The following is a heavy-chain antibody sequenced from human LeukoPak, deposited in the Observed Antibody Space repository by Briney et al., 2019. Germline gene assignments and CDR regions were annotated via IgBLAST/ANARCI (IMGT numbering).Heavy chain of an antibody. D-gene: IGHD3-10*01. CDR2: ISSSSGYI. Sequence: PGGSLRLSCAASGFTFSSYSMNSVRQAPGKGLEWVSSISSSSGYIYYADSVKGRFTISRDNAKNSLYLQMNSLRAEDTAVYYCARGSSGSYPLDYWGQGTLVTVSS. V-gene: IGHV3-21*01. CDR1: GFTFSSYS. J-gene: IGHJ4*02. CDR3: ARGSSGSYPLDY.